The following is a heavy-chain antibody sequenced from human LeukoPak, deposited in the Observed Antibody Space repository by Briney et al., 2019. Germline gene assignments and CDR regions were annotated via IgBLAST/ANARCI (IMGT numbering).Heavy chain of an antibody. CDR1: GFTFSSYW. CDR3: ARDLTIVVVPSDAFDI. CDR2: IKQDGSEK. J-gene: IGHJ3*02. D-gene: IGHD2-2*01. V-gene: IGHV3-7*01. Sequence: GGSLRLSCAASGFTFSSYWMSWVRQAPGKGLEGVANIKQDGSEKYYVDSVKGRFTISRDNAKNSLYLQMNSLRAEDTAVYYCARDLTIVVVPSDAFDIWGQGTMVTVSS.